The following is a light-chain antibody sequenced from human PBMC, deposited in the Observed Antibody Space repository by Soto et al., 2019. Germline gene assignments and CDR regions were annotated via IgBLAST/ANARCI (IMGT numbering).Light chain of an antibody. V-gene: IGKV3-11*01. J-gene: IGKJ4*01. CDR1: QSVSNS. CDR2: DAS. CDR3: KQRSNWPLT. Sequence: EIVLTQSPATLSLSPGERATLSCRASQSVSNSLAWYQQKPCQAPRLLIYDASNRATGIPARFSGGGSGTDFTLTISSLEPEDFAVYYCKQRSNWPLTFGGGPKVEIK.